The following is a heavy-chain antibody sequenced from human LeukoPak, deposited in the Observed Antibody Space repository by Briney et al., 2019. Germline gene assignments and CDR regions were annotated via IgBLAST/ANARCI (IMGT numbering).Heavy chain of an antibody. D-gene: IGHD1-14*01. V-gene: IGHV4-59*08. CDR3: ARHEVYYYYYGMDV. CDR2: ICYSGST. J-gene: IGHJ6*02. Sequence: SETLSLTCTVSGGSISSYYWSWIRQPPGKGLEWIGYICYSGSTNYNPSLKSRVTISVDTSKNQFSLKLSSVTAADTAVYYCARHEVYYYYYGMDVWGQGTTVTVSS. CDR1: GGSISSYY.